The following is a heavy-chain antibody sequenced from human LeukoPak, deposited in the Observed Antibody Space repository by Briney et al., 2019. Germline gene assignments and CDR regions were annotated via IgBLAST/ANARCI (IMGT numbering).Heavy chain of an antibody. D-gene: IGHD3-3*01. Sequence: GGSLRLSCAASGFTFSSYSMNWVRQAPGKGLEWVSSISSSSSYIYYADSVKGRFTISRDNAKNSLYLQMNSLRAEDTAVYYCARDQGITIFGVVNDRYFDYWGQGTLVTVSS. J-gene: IGHJ4*02. CDR3: ARDQGITIFGVVNDRYFDY. V-gene: IGHV3-21*01. CDR2: ISSSSSYI. CDR1: GFTFSSYS.